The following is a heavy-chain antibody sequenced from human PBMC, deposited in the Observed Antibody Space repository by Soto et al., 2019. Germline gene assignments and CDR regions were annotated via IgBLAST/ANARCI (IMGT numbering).Heavy chain of an antibody. D-gene: IGHD3-22*01. CDR1: GFTFSSYG. J-gene: IGHJ4*02. V-gene: IGHV3-30*18. CDR2: ISYDGSNK. Sequence: GGSLRLSCAASGFTFSSYGMHWVRQAPGKGLEWVAVISYDGSNKYYADSVRGRFTISRDNSKNTLYLQMNSLRAEDTAVYYCAQVANTYYDSSGYIFDYWGQGTLVTVSS. CDR3: AQVANTYYDSSGYIFDY.